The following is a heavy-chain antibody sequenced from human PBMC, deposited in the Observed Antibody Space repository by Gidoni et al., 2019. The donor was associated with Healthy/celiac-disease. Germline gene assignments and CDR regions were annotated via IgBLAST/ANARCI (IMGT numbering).Heavy chain of an antibody. D-gene: IGHD1-26*01. J-gene: IGHJ4*02. CDR1: GFTLGSYS. CDR2: ISSSSSYI. CDR3: ARPGDRHSGSYPFDY. V-gene: IGHV3-21*01. Sequence: EVQLVTSGVGVVKLGGTLRLSCAASGFTLGSYSMKWVRQAPGKGLEWDSSISSSSSYISYADSVKGRFTISRDNAKNSLYLQMNSLRAEDTAVYYCARPGDRHSGSYPFDYWGQGTLVTVSS.